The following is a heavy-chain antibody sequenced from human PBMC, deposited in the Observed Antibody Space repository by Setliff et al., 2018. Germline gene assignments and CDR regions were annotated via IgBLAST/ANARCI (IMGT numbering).Heavy chain of an antibody. D-gene: IGHD2-15*01. CDR2: IGVYSGNT. CDR1: GYTFTESI. V-gene: IGHV1-18*01. Sequence: ASVKVSCKASGYTFTESIVSWVRQAPGQGLEWLGWIGVYSGNTYTAQRFQGRVTLTTDTSTSAAYMELRTLRSDDTAVYYCAISTLSICSGGSCPNAFDVWGKGTMVTV. J-gene: IGHJ3*01. CDR3: AISTLSICSGGSCPNAFDV.